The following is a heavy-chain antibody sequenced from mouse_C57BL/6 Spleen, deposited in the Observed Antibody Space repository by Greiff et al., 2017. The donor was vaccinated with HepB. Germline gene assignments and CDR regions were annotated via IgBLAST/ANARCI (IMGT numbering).Heavy chain of an antibody. CDR3: ARSHYYGSSPYYAMDY. Sequence: VQLQQSGAELVRPGASVTLSCKASGYTFTDYEMHWVKQTPVHGLEWIGAIDPETGGTAYNQKFKGKAILTADKSSSTAYMQFSSLTSEDSAIYYCARSHYYGSSPYYAMDYWGQGTSVTVSS. D-gene: IGHD1-1*01. J-gene: IGHJ4*01. CDR2: IDPETGGT. CDR1: GYTFTDYE. V-gene: IGHV1-15*01.